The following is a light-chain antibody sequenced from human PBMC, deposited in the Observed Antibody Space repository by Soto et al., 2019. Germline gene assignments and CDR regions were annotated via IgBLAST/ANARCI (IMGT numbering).Light chain of an antibody. V-gene: IGLV8-61*01. Sequence: QTVVTQEPSFSVSPGGTVTLTCGLSSGSVSTSYYPSWYQQTPGQAPRTLIYSTNTRSSGVADRFSGSILGNKAALTITGAQADDEADYYCVLYMGSGFVVFGGGTKLTVL. CDR2: STN. CDR1: SGSVSTSYY. J-gene: IGLJ2*01. CDR3: VLYMGSGFVV.